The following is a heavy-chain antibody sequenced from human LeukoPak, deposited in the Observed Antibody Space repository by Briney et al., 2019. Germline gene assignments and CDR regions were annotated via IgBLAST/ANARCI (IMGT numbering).Heavy chain of an antibody. J-gene: IGHJ4*02. V-gene: IGHV4-39*01. D-gene: IGHD3-10*01. CDR1: GGSISSSSYY. Sequence: SETLSLTCTVSGGSISSSSYYWGWIRQPPGKGLEWIGSIYYSGSTYYNPSLKSRVTISVDTSKNQFSLKLSSVTAADTAVYYCASQARYYYGSGSHFDYWGQGTLVTVSS. CDR3: ASQARYYYGSGSHFDY. CDR2: IYYSGST.